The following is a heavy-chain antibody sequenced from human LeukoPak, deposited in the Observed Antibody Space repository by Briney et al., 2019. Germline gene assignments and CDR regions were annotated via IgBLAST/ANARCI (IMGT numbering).Heavy chain of an antibody. D-gene: IGHD2-2*01. J-gene: IGHJ4*02. CDR3: ARRCSSTSCHGKYFDY. Sequence: SETLSLTCTVSGGSISSSSYYWGWIRQPPGTGLEWIGSIYYSGSTYYNPSLKSRVTISVDTSKNQFSLKLSSVTAADTAVYYCARRCSSTSCHGKYFDYWGQGTLVTVSS. V-gene: IGHV4-39*07. CDR1: GGSISSSSYY. CDR2: IYYSGST.